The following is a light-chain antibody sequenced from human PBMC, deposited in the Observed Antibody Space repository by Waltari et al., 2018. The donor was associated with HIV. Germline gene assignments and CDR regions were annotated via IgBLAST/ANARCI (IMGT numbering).Light chain of an antibody. CDR1: QYVGNW. CDR3: QQTHSFPLT. J-gene: IGKJ4*01. CDR2: TAS. V-gene: IGKV1-12*01. Sequence: DIQMTQSPSSVSASVGDGVSITCRASQYVGNWLAWYQQRPGKAPKLLIYTASTLQTGVPSGFSGSGSGTAFTLTIDSLQPEDFATYYCQQTHSFPLTFGGGTKVEIK.